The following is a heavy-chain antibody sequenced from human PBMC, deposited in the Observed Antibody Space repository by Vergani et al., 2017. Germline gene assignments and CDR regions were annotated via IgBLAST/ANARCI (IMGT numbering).Heavy chain of an antibody. V-gene: IGHV4-59*01. D-gene: IGHD3-3*01. J-gene: IGHJ6*02. CDR2: IYYSGST. CDR3: ARDRADFWRHYGMDV. Sequence: QVQLQESGPGLVKPSETLSLTCTVSGGSISSYYWSWIRQPPGKGLEWIGSIYYSGSTNYNPSLKSRVTISVDTSKNQFSLKLSSVTAADTAVYYCARDRADFWRHYGMDVWGQGTTVTVSS. CDR1: GGSISSYY.